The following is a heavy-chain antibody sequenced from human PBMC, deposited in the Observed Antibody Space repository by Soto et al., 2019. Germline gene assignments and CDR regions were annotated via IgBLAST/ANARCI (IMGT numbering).Heavy chain of an antibody. CDR3: ARAQNSAILTGFRWYYGMDD. CDR1: GYTFTSYC. J-gene: IGHJ6*02. Sequence: ASVKGSCKASGYTFTSYCISWVRQAPGQGLEWMGWISAYNGNTNYAQKLQGRVTMTTDTSTSTAYMELRSLRSDDTAVYYCARAQNSAILTGFRWYYGMDDWGQGTTVTVSS. D-gene: IGHD3-9*01. CDR2: ISAYNGNT. V-gene: IGHV1-18*01.